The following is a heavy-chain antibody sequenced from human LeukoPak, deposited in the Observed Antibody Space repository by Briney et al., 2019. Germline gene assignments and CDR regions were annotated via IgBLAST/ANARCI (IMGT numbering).Heavy chain of an antibody. CDR1: GGSISSYY. CDR3: ARYSNYAYWFDP. D-gene: IGHD4-11*01. CDR2: IYTSGST. V-gene: IGHV4-4*09. Sequence: PSETLSLTCTVSGGSISSYYWSWIRQPPGKGLELIGYIYTSGSTNYNPSLKSRVTISVDTSKNQFSLKLSSVTAADTAVYYCARYSNYAYWFDPWGQGTLVTVSS. J-gene: IGHJ5*02.